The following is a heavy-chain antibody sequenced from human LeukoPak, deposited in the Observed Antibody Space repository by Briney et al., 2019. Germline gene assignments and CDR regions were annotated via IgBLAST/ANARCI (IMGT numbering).Heavy chain of an antibody. CDR2: TYYRSKWYN. Sequence: SQTLSLTCAISGDSVSSNSAAWNWIRQSPSRGLEWLGRTYYRSKWYNDYAVSVKSRITINPDTSKNQFSLQLNSVTPEDTAVYYCAGCSGASCYYITSPLYFDYWGQGTLVTVSS. CDR1: GDSVSSNSAA. V-gene: IGHV6-1*01. J-gene: IGHJ4*02. CDR3: AGCSGASCYYITSPLYFDY. D-gene: IGHD2-15*01.